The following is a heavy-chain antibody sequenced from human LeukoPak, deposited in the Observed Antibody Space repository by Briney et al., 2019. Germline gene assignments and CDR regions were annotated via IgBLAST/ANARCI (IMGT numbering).Heavy chain of an antibody. CDR2: IYPGDSDT. D-gene: IGHD2-2*01. CDR1: GYSFTSYW. V-gene: IGHV5-51*01. J-gene: IGHJ4*02. CDR3: ARGQIVVVPAANMGDPVFDY. Sequence: GESLKISCKGSGYSFTSYWIGWVRQMPGKGLEWMGIIYPGDSDTRYSPSFQGQVTISADKSISTAYLQISSLKAEDTAVYYCARGQIVVVPAANMGDPVFDYWGQGTLVTVSS.